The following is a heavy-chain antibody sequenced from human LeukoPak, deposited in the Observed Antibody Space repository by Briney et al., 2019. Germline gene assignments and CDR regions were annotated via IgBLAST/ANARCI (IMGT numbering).Heavy chain of an antibody. CDR1: GFTFRNFA. CDR2: VSSDGTYT. Sequence: PGGSLRLSCSAPGFTFRNFAIHWVRQAPGKGLEYVSAVSSDGTYTDYADSVKGRFTISRDNSKNTLYLQMSSLRTEDTDVYYCAKELSYGFDYGGQGTLVTVSS. D-gene: IGHD4-17*01. J-gene: IGHJ4*02. CDR3: AKELSYGFDY. V-gene: IGHV3-64D*09.